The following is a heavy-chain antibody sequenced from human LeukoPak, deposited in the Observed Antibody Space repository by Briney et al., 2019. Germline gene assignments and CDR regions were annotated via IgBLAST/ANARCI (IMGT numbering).Heavy chain of an antibody. CDR2: ISYSGNT. D-gene: IGHD5-12*01. CDR1: GGSISSFY. CDR3: VRGGNGYDSYVY. V-gene: IGHV4-59*01. J-gene: IGHJ4*02. Sequence: PSETLSLTCTVSGGSISSFYWSWIRQPPGKGLEWIGYISYSGNTNYNPSLKSRVTISLDTAKKQFSLKLNSVTAADTAVYYCVRGGNGYDSYVYWGQGTLATVSS.